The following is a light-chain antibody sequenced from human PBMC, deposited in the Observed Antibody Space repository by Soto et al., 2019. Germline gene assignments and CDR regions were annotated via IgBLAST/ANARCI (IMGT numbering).Light chain of an antibody. CDR2: DAS. J-gene: IGKJ5*01. CDR1: QSITNS. CDR3: QHRYN. Sequence: EIVLTQSPVTLPLSPGETATLSCRASQSITNSLAWYQQKPGQSPRLLLYDASNRATGIPARFSGSGSGTDFTLTISSLEPEDFAVYYCQHRYNFGQGTRLEVK. V-gene: IGKV3-11*01.